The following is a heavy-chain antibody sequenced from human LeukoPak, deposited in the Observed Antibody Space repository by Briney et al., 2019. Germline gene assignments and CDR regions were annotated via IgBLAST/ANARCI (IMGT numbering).Heavy chain of an antibody. CDR1: GFTFSSYS. V-gene: IGHV3-64*02. CDR2: ISSDGDST. Sequence: GGSLRLSCAASGFTFSSYSMHWVRQAPGKGLEYASVISSDGDSTYYADSVKGRFTISRDNSKNTLYLQMGSLRAEDMAVYYCARAALEYCGGDCLDYWGQGTLVTVPS. J-gene: IGHJ4*02. CDR3: ARAALEYCGGDCLDY. D-gene: IGHD2-21*01.